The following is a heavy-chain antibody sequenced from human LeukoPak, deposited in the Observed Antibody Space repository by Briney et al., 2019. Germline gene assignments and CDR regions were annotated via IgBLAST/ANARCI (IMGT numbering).Heavy chain of an antibody. J-gene: IGHJ5*02. CDR2: IYPGDSDT. CDR1: GYCITNYW. Sequence: GAFLQTCSECSGYCITNYWSCCLRPLAEKVQELMEIIYPGDSDTRYSPSFQGQVTISADQSISTAYRQWSSLKASDTAIYYCARRAASYQTLLYPWGQGTLVTVSS. V-gene: IGHV5-51*01. D-gene: IGHD2-2*01. CDR3: ARRAASYQTLLYP.